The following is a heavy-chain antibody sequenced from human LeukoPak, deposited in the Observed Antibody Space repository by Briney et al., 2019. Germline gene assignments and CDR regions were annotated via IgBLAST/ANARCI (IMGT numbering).Heavy chain of an antibody. CDR3: ARDPGAAAGSLGY. V-gene: IGHV1-69*01. D-gene: IGHD6-13*01. Sequence: SVKVSCKASGGTFSSYAISWVRQAPGQGLEWMGGIIPIFGTANYAQKFQGRVTITADESTSTAYMELSSLRSEDTAVYYCARDPGAAAGSLGYWGQGTLVTVSS. CDR2: IIPIFGTA. J-gene: IGHJ4*02. CDR1: GGTFSSYA.